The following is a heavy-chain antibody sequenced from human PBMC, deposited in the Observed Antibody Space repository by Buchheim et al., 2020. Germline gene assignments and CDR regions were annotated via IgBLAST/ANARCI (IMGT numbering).Heavy chain of an antibody. CDR3: ARGGSDNWNVKDY. CDR1: GFTFSTYS. D-gene: IGHD1-20*01. J-gene: IGHJ4*02. CDR2: INGDGGNK. V-gene: IGHV3-74*01. Sequence: EVQLVESGGGLVQPGGSLRLSCAASGFTFSTYSMHWVRQAPEKGLVWVSRINGDGGNKVYADFVKGRFTISRDTTKNTVYLQMNSLRPEDTAVYYCARGGSDNWNVKDYWGQGTL.